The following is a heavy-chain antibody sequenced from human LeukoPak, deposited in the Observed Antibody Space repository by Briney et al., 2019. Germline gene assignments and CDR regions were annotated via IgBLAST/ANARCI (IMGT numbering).Heavy chain of an antibody. J-gene: IGHJ5*02. CDR1: GGSFSGYY. CDR2: INHSGST. Sequence: PSETLSLTCAVYGGSFSGYYWSWIRQPPGKGLEWIGEINHSGSTNYNPPLKSRVTISVDTSKNQFSLKLSSVTAADTAVYYCARVIGSWRPFDPWGQGTLVTVSS. V-gene: IGHV4-34*01. CDR3: ARVIGSWRPFDP. D-gene: IGHD3-10*01.